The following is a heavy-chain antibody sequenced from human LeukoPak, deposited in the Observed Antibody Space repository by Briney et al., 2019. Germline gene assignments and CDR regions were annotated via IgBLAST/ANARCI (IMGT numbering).Heavy chain of an antibody. CDR1: GFTFSSYW. V-gene: IGHV3-7*05. CDR2: IYQDGSEK. CDR3: ARGRYCTSTSCRYFDY. J-gene: IGHJ4*02. D-gene: IGHD2-2*01. Sequence: PGGSLRLSCAASGFTFSSYWMSWVRQAPGKGLEWVANIYQDGSEKYYVDSVKGRFTISRDNAKNSLYLQMSSLRAEDTAVYYCARGRYCTSTSCRYFDYWGQGTLVTVSS.